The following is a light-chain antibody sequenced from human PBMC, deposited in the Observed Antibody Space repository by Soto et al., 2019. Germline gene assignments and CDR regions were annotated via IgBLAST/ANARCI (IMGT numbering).Light chain of an antibody. CDR2: KAS. J-gene: IGKJ1*01. V-gene: IGKV1-5*03. CDR3: QQYNGYRWT. Sequence: DIQMTQSPSPLSASVGDKVTITCRASQSISNWLAWYQQKPGKAPKILIYKASSLESGVPSRFSGSGSGTEFTLTISSLQPDDFATYYCQQYNGYRWTFGQGTKVDVK. CDR1: QSISNW.